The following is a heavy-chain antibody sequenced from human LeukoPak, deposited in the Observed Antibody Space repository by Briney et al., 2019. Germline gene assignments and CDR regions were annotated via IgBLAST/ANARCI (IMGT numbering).Heavy chain of an antibody. J-gene: IGHJ4*02. V-gene: IGHV4-34*01. CDR1: GGSFSGYY. CDR2: INHSGST. Sequence: SETLSLTCAVYGGSFSGYYWSWIRQPPGKGLEWIGEINHSGSTNYNPSLKSRVTISVDTSKNQFSLKLSSVTAADTAVYYCARAAYYYDSSGYGRKYYFDYWGQGTLVTVSS. CDR3: ARAAYYYDSSGYGRKYYFDY. D-gene: IGHD3-22*01.